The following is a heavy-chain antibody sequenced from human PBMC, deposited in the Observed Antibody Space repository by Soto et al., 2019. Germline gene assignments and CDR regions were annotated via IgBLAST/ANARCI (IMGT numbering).Heavy chain of an antibody. V-gene: IGHV4-34*01. D-gene: IGHD6-6*01. J-gene: IGHJ4*02. CDR1: GGSFSGYY. CDR3: ARDGIAARNIDY. CDR2: INHSGST. Sequence: PSETLSLTCAVYGGSFSGYYWSWIRQPPGKGLEWIGEINHSGSTNYNPSLKSRVTISVDTSKNQFSLKLSSVTAADTAVYYCARDGIAARNIDYWGQGTLVTVSS.